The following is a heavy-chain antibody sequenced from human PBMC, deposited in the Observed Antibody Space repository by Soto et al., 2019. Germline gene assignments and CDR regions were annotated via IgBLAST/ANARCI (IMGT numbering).Heavy chain of an antibody. CDR1: GYTFTSYG. J-gene: IGHJ4*02. CDR2: ISAHNGNT. Sequence: QVHLVQSGAEVKKPGASVKVSCKCSGYTFTSYGITWVRQAPGQGLEWMGWISAHNGNTDYAQKVQGRVTVTRDTSTSPAYMELRSLRSDDTAVYYCARGRYGDYWGQGARVTVSS. V-gene: IGHV1-18*01. D-gene: IGHD1-1*01. CDR3: ARGRYGDY.